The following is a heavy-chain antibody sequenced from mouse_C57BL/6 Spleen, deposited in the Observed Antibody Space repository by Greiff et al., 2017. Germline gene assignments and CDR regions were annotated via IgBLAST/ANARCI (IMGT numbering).Heavy chain of an antibody. J-gene: IGHJ2*01. CDR3: ARGGRYDFDD. CDR1: GYTFPSYW. V-gene: IGHV1-64*01. Sequence: VKLQQPGAELVQPGASVTLSCKASGYTFPSYWMTWVKQRPGKGLEWIGTIHPNSGSTNYNEQFKSKATLTVDKTSSTAYMQLSSRTSEDSSVDYCARGGRYDFDDWGQGTTLTVSS. CDR2: IHPNSGST. D-gene: IGHD1-1*02.